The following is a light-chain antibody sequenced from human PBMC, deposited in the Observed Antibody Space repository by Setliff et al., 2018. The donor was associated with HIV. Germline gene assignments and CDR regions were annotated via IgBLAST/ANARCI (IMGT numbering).Light chain of an antibody. CDR3: SSYTDSSAYV. J-gene: IGLJ1*01. Sequence: QSALTQPRSVSGSPGQSVTVSCTGTLSDVGGHNFVSWYQQHPGKALKLLIYDVIRRPSGVPDRFSGSKSGNTASLTISGLQAEDEADYYCSSYTDSSAYVFGTGTKVTVL. V-gene: IGLV2-11*01. CDR2: DVI. CDR1: LSDVGGHNF.